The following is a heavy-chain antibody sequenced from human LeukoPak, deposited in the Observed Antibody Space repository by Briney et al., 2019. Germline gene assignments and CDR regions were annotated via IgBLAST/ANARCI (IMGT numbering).Heavy chain of an antibody. CDR2: IGSSGFSV. J-gene: IGHJ6*02. V-gene: IGHV3-11*01. Sequence: GGSLRLSCAASGFTFSDYNMTWIRQAPGKGLEWVANIGSSGFSVDYAHSVKGRFIISRDNVKNTLSLQMNSLRAGDTAVYYCARKILITFGPNSHPMDVWGQGTTVTVS. CDR1: GFTFSDYN. CDR3: ARKILITFGPNSHPMDV. D-gene: IGHD3-16*01.